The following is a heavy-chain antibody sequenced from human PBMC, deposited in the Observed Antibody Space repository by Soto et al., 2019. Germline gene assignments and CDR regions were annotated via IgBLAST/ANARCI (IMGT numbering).Heavy chain of an antibody. V-gene: IGHV1-58*01. CDR1: GFTFTSSS. CDR3: AAGDSSGYYGG. D-gene: IGHD3-22*01. J-gene: IGHJ4*02. CDR2: ITVGTGNT. Sequence: QMQLVQSGPEVKKPGTSVKVSCKASGFTFTSSSVQWVRQARGQRLEWIGWITVGTGNTNYAQKFQERVTITRDMSTSTAYRELSNLKSEDTAVYYRAAGDSSGYYGGWGQGTQVTVSS.